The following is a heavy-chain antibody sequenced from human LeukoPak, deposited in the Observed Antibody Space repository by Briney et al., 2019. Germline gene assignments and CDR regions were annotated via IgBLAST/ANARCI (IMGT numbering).Heavy chain of an antibody. V-gene: IGHV1-69*04. CDR1: GGTFSSYT. CDR3: ARDSDWNYPFDY. Sequence: GSSVKVSCKASGGTFSSYTISWVRQAPGQGLEWMGRFIPILGIANYAQKFQGRVTITADKSTSTAYMELSSLRSEDTAVYYCARDSDWNYPFDYWGQGTLVTVSS. CDR2: FIPILGIA. D-gene: IGHD1-7*01. J-gene: IGHJ4*02.